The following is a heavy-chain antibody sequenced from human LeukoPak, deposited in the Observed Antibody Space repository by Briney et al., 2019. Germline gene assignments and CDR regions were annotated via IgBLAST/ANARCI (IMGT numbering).Heavy chain of an antibody. Sequence: GGSLRLSCAASGFTFSSYAMSWVRQAPGKGLEWVSAISGSGGSTYYADSVKGRFTISRDNSKNTLYLQMNSLRAEDTAVYYCAKAKKYDFWSGYSTPLYWGQGTLVTVSS. CDR2: ISGSGGST. CDR1: GFTFSSYA. J-gene: IGHJ4*02. D-gene: IGHD3-3*01. CDR3: AKAKKYDFWSGYSTPLY. V-gene: IGHV3-23*01.